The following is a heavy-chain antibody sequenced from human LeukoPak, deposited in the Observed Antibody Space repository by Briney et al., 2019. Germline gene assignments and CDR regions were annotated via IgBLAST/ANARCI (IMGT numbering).Heavy chain of an antibody. Sequence: PSETLSLTCTVSGGSISSGSYYWSWIRQPAGKGLEWIGRIYTSGSTNYNPSLKSRVTVSVDTSKNQFSLNLNSVTAADTAVYYCARGRGDEYGDYDYWGQGTLVTVSS. J-gene: IGHJ4*02. CDR2: IYTSGST. CDR3: ARGRGDEYGDYDY. CDR1: GGSISSGSYY. V-gene: IGHV4-61*02. D-gene: IGHD4-17*01.